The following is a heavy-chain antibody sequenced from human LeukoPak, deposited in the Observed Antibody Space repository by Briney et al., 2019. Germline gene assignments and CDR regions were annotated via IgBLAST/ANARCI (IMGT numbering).Heavy chain of an antibody. Sequence: SVKVSCKASGGTFGSYAISWVRQAPGQGLEWMGGIIPIFGTANYAQKFQGRVTITADESTSTAYMELSSLRSEDTAVYYCARAPSGEVAANDYWGQGTLVTVSS. CDR2: IIPIFGTA. V-gene: IGHV1-69*13. CDR3: ARAPSGEVAANDY. J-gene: IGHJ4*02. CDR1: GGTFGSYA. D-gene: IGHD2-15*01.